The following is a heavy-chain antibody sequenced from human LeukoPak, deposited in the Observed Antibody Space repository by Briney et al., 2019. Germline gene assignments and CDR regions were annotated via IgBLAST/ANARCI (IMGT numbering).Heavy chain of an antibody. V-gene: IGHV5-10-1*01. CDR2: IDPSDSYT. D-gene: IGHD6-13*01. CDR1: GYRFTIYW. CDR3: ARQTSAGFYFNY. Sequence: GESLRISCKGSGYRFTIYWISWERQMPGKDLEWMGRIDPSDSYTNYSPSFQGHVTISADKSISTAYLQWSSLKASDTAIYYCARQTSAGFYFNYWGQGTLVTVSS. J-gene: IGHJ4*02.